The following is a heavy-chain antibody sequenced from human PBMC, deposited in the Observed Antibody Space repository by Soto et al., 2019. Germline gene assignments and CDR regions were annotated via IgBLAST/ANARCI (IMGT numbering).Heavy chain of an antibody. Sequence: QRLSCAASGFTFSSYAMHWVRQAPGKGLEWVAVISYDGSNKYYADSVKGRFTISRDNSKNTLYLQMNSLRAEDTAVYYCAREAVTSDYYYYGMDVWGQGTTVTVSS. D-gene: IGHD4-17*01. CDR2: ISYDGSNK. CDR1: GFTFSSYA. CDR3: AREAVTSDYYYYGMDV. J-gene: IGHJ6*02. V-gene: IGHV3-30-3*01.